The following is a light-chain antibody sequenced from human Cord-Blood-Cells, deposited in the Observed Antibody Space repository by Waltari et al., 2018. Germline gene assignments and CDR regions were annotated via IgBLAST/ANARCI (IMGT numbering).Light chain of an antibody. CDR3: QQYGSSPPWT. V-gene: IGKV3-20*01. J-gene: IGKJ1*01. CDR1: QSVSSSY. Sequence: EIVLTQSPGTLSLSPGERATLSCRASQSVSSSYLVWYQQKPGQAPRLLIYGAFSRATGIPDRFSGSGSGTDFTLTISRLEPEDFAVYYCQQYGSSPPWTFGQGTKVEIK. CDR2: GAF.